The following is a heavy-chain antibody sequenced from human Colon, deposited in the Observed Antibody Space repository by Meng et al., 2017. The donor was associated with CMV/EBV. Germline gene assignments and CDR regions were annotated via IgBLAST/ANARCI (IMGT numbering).Heavy chain of an antibody. V-gene: IGHV3-23*01. CDR1: GLALRRDD. CDR2: ITGSDFRT. Sequence: PRGSLRLHCAASGLALRRDDMSWTREGEGKGLEWVSAITGSDFRTHYADSVKGRFTISRDNSKNTLYLQMNSLRAEDTAVYYCDASDYWGQGTLVTVSS. J-gene: IGHJ4*02. D-gene: IGHD6-6*01. CDR3: DASDY.